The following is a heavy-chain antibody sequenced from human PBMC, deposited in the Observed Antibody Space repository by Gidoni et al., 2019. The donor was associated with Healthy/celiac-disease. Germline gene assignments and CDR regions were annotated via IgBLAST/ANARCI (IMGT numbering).Heavy chain of an antibody. CDR2: INAGNGNT. Sequence: QVQLVQSGAEVKKPGASVQVSCKASGYTVTSYARHWVRQAPGQRLEWMGWINAGNGNTKYSQKFQGRVTITRDTSASTAYMELSSLRSEDTAVYYCARRYGGNSYYFDYWGQGTLVTVSS. D-gene: IGHD4-17*01. CDR3: ARRYGGNSYYFDY. V-gene: IGHV1-3*01. J-gene: IGHJ4*02. CDR1: GYTVTSYA.